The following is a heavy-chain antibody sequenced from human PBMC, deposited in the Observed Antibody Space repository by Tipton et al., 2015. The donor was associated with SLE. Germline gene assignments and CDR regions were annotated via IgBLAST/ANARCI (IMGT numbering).Heavy chain of an antibody. CDR1: GYTFRDYY. D-gene: IGHD3-16*01. CDR2: IKPSGGYT. J-gene: IGHJ4*02. Sequence: QLVQSGAEMKKPGASVKVSCKTSGYTFRDYYMHWVRQAPGQGLEWMGLIKPSGGYTSYSQNFQNRVTLTRDTSTSTFYMELNNLSSEGTAGYYCARPWAEDLGDWGLGTLVTVST. V-gene: IGHV1-46*01. CDR3: ARPWAEDLGD.